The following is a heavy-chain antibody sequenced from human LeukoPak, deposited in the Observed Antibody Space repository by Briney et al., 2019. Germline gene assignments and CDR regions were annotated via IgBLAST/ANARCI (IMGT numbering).Heavy chain of an antibody. CDR3: ARSSGKAYCGGDCYSPAVY. V-gene: IGHV1-18*01. D-gene: IGHD2-21*02. Sequence: ASVNVSCKASGYTFTSYGISWMRQAPGQGLEWMGWISAYNGNTNYAQKLQGRVTMTTDTSTSTAYMELRSLRSDDTAVYYCARSSGKAYCGGDCYSPAVYWGQGTLVTVSS. CDR2: ISAYNGNT. CDR1: GYTFTSYG. J-gene: IGHJ4*02.